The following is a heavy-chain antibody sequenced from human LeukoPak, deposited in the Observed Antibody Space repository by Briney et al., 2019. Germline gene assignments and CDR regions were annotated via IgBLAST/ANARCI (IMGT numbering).Heavy chain of an antibody. CDR2: TSSDEHDK. CDR3: AREGYGDYGVFDY. J-gene: IGHJ4*02. V-gene: IGHV3-30*04. CDR1: GFTFSSYA. Sequence: PGGSLRLSCAASGFTFSSYAMHWVRQAPGKGLEWVAVTSSDEHDKFYGDSVKGRFTISRDNSKNTLYLQMNSLRAEDTAVYYCAREGYGDYGVFDYWGQGTLVTVSS. D-gene: IGHD4-17*01.